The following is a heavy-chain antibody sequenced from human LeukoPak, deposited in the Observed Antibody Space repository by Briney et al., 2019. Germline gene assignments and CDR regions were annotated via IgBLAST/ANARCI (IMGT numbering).Heavy chain of an antibody. Sequence: GGPLRLSCAASGFTFSSYSLNWVRQAPGKGLEWVSSISISSNYIYYADSVKGRFTISRDNAKNSLYLQMNSLRAEDTAVYYCARKAGNDFDYWGQGTLVTVSS. CDR3: ARKAGNDFDY. V-gene: IGHV3-21*01. CDR2: ISISSNYI. J-gene: IGHJ4*02. CDR1: GFTFSSYS. D-gene: IGHD3-10*01.